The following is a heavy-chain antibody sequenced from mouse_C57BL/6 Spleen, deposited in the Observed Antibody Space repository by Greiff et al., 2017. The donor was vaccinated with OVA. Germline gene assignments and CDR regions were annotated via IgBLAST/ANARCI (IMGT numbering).Heavy chain of an antibody. CDR1: GFAFSSSW. CDR2: IYPGDGDT. D-gene: IGHD2-4*01. V-gene: IGHV1-82*01. Sequence: QVQLQQSGPELVKPGASVKISCKASGFAFSSSWLNWVKQRPGKGLEWIGRIYPGDGDTNYNGMFKGKATLTADSSSRTAFWQLSSRTSEDAAVYFCASRGYDYDQYYFDDWGKGTTLTVSS. CDR3: ASRGYDYDQYYFDD. J-gene: IGHJ2*01.